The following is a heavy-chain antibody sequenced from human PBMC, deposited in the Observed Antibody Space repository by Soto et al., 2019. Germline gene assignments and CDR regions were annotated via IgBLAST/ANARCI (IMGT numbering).Heavy chain of an antibody. CDR2: IYPGDSDT. J-gene: IGHJ6*02. CDR1: GYTFTDYW. CDR3: ARHDDYDFWSGSQPRRGRRHSYGMDV. Sequence: HGASLKISCKGSGYTFTDYWIGWVRQLPGKGLEWMGIIYPGDSDTGYSPSFQGRVTITADKSTSTPNLQGNSMKAPDTAMYYCARHDDYDFWSGSQPRRGRRHSYGMDVRGPATTVTGSS. V-gene: IGHV5-51*01. D-gene: IGHD3-3*01.